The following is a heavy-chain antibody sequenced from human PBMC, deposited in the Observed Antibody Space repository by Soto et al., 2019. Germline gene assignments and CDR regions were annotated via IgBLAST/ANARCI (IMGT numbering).Heavy chain of an antibody. J-gene: IGHJ4*02. V-gene: IGHV2-5*02. CDR1: GFSLSTSGVG. Sequence: QITLMESGPTLVRPTQTLTLTCAFSGFSLSTSGVGVGWIRQPPGKALEWLAVIYWDDSKHYSPSLRSRLTITIDTSKNQVVLTMTNMDPMDTGTYYCAHKGPEDWPLDYWGQGTLVTVSS. CDR2: IYWDDSK. CDR3: AHKGPEDWPLDY. D-gene: IGHD3-9*01.